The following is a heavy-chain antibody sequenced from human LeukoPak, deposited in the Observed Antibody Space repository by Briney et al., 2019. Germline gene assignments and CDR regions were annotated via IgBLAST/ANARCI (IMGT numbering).Heavy chain of an antibody. CDR2: IWSDGSNK. V-gene: IGHV3-33*01. CDR3: ARGSGSFSGGFDY. J-gene: IGHJ4*02. CDR1: GFTFSSYG. Sequence: GGSLRLSCAASGFTFSSYGMHWVRQTPGKGLEWVAIIWSDGSNKYYADSVKGRFTISRDNSKNMLYLQMNSLRAEDTAVYYCARGSGSFSGGFDYWGQGTLVTVSS. D-gene: IGHD1-26*01.